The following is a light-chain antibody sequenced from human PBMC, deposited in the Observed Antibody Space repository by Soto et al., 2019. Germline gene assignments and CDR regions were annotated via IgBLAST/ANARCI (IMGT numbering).Light chain of an antibody. CDR3: CSYAGSSTSVV. J-gene: IGLJ2*01. CDR1: SSDVGSYNL. CDR2: EGS. Sequence: SVLTQPASVSGSPGQSITISCTGTSSDVGSYNLVSWYQQHPGKAPKLMIYEGSKRPSGVSNRFSGSKSGNTASLTISGLQAEDEADYYCCSYAGSSTSVVFGGGTKVTVL. V-gene: IGLV2-23*01.